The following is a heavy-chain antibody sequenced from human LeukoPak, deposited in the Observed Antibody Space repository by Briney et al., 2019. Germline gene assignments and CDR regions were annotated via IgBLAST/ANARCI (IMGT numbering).Heavy chain of an antibody. CDR1: GGSFSGYY. J-gene: IGHJ6*02. CDR3: ARGPPVATIRSDYYYGMDV. V-gene: IGHV4-34*01. D-gene: IGHD5-12*01. Sequence: SETLSLTCAVYGGSFSGYYWSWIRQPPGKGLEWIGEINHSGSTNYNPSLKSRVTISVDTSKNQFSLKLSSVTAADTAVYYCARGPPVATIRSDYYYGMDVWGQGITVTVSS. CDR2: INHSGST.